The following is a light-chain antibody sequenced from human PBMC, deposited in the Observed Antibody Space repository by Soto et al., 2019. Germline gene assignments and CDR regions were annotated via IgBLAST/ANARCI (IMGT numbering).Light chain of an antibody. J-gene: IGKJ1*01. CDR1: QSVGSF. CDR2: DAS. Sequence: EIVLTQSPATLSLSPRERATLSCRASQSVGSFLAWYQQKPGQAPRLLIYDASSRATGIPARFSGSGSGTEFTLTISSLHSEDFAVYYCQQYDNWPPWTFGQGTKV. CDR3: QQYDNWPPWT. V-gene: IGKV3-15*01.